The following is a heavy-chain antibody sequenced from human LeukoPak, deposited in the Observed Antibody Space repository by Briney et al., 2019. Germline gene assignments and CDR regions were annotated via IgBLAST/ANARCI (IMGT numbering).Heavy chain of an antibody. V-gene: IGHV4-38-2*02. CDR3: ARDARQADY. CDR1: GYSITSGYY. J-gene: IGHJ4*02. Sequence: SETLSLTCAVSGYSITSGYYWGWIRQPLGKGLEWIGSIYQSGSTYYNPSLKSRVTISVDTSKNQFSLKLNSVTAADTAVYYCARDARQADYWGQGTLVTVSS. CDR2: IYQSGST.